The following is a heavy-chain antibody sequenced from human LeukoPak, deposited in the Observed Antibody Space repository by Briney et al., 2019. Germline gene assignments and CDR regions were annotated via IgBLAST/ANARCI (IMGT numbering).Heavy chain of an antibody. Sequence: SETLSLTRAVYGGSFSGYYWSWIRQPPGKGLEWIGEINHSGSTNYNPSLKSRVTISVDTSKNQFSLKLSSVTAADTAVYYCARGRVRETFDIWGQGTMVTVSS. CDR2: INHSGST. CDR3: ARGRVRETFDI. V-gene: IGHV4-34*01. D-gene: IGHD5-24*01. J-gene: IGHJ3*02. CDR1: GGSFSGYY.